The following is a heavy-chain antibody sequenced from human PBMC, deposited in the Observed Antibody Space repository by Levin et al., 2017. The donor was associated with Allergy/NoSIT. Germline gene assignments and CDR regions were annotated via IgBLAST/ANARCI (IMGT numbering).Heavy chain of an antibody. V-gene: IGHV3-30*09. J-gene: IGHJ6*02. CDR1: GFTFNSYA. CDR2: ISYDGSNK. D-gene: IGHD2-8*01. CDR3: ARDRGCINSVCFTDFYFYGMDV. Sequence: TGGSLRLSCAASGFTFNSYAMHWVRQAPGKGLEWVAVISYDGSNKYYADSVKGRFAISRDNSENTLSLQMNSLRAEDTAVYFCARDRGCINSVCFTDFYFYGMDVWGQGTTVTVSS.